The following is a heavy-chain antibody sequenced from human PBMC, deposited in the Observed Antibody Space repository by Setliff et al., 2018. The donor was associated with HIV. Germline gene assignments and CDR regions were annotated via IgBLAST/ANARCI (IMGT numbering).Heavy chain of an antibody. CDR3: ARTSGARTTDY. V-gene: IGHV5-51*01. J-gene: IGHJ4*02. Sequence: GESLKISCKGSGYGFSSYWIAWVRQKPGKGLEWMGIIYPGDSDTRYSPSFQGQVTIPVDQSISTAYLQWSSLKASDTAMYYCARTSGARTTDYWGQGTLVTVSS. D-gene: IGHD1-1*01. CDR1: GYGFSSYW. CDR2: IYPGDSDT.